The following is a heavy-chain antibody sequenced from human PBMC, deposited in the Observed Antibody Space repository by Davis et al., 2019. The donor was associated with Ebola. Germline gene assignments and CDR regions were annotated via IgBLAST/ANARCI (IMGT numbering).Heavy chain of an antibody. CDR2: ISAYNGNT. CDR3: ARSPIVVVVAATPGYYYGMDV. CDR1: GYTFTSYG. D-gene: IGHD2-15*01. Sequence: ASVKVSCKASGYTFTSYGISWVRQAPGQGLEWMGWISAYNGNTNYAQKLQGRVTMTTDTSTSTAYMELRSLRSDDTAVYYCARSPIVVVVAATPGYYYGMDVWGQGTTVTVSS. V-gene: IGHV1-18*01. J-gene: IGHJ6*02.